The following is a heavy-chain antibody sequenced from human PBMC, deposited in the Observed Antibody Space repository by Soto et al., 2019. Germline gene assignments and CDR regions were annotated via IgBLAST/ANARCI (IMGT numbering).Heavy chain of an antibody. V-gene: IGHV1-18*01. J-gene: IGHJ3*02. D-gene: IGHD3-3*01. CDR3: ASAGFLEWLDAFDI. CDR1: GYTFTSYG. CDR2: ISAYNGNT. Sequence: ASVKVSCKASGYTFTSYGISWVRQAPGQGLEWMGWISAYNGNTNYAQKLQGRVTMTTDTSTSTAYMELRSLRSDDTAVYYCASAGFLEWLDAFDIWGQGTMVTVSS.